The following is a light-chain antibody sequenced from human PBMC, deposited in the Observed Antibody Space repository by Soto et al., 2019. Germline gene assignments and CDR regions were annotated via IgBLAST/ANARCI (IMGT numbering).Light chain of an antibody. J-gene: IGKJ2*01. Sequence: EIVMTQSPATLSVSPGERASLSCRASQSVGSNLAWYQQTAGQAPRLLIYGASTRATGNPARFSGSGSGTEFTLPISSLQSEDFAGYSCQQYTNLPYTCGQGTKLEIK. CDR3: QQYTNLPYT. V-gene: IGKV3-15*01. CDR1: QSVGSN. CDR2: GAS.